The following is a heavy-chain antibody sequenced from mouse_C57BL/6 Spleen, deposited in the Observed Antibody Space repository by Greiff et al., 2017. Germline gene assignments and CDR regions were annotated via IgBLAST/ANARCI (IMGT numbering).Heavy chain of an antibody. J-gene: IGHJ1*03. D-gene: IGHD4-1*01. CDR1: GFTFSDYG. Sequence: EVMLVESGGGLVKPGGSLKLSCAASGFTFSDYGMHWVRQAPEKGLEWVAYISRGSSTTYYADTVKGRFTISEDNAKNTLFLQMTSLRSEDTAMYYCAPKLGRDWYFDVWGTGTTVTVSS. V-gene: IGHV5-17*01. CDR3: APKLGRDWYFDV. CDR2: ISRGSSTT.